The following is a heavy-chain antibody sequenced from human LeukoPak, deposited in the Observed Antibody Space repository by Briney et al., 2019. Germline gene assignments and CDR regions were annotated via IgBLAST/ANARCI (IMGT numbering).Heavy chain of an antibody. CDR1: GGTFSSYA. J-gene: IGHJ4*02. V-gene: IGHV1-69*06. Sequence: GSSVKVSCKASGGTFSSYAISWLRQAPGQGLEWMGRIIPIFGTANYAQKFQGGVTITADKSTSTAYMELSSLRSEDTAVCYCARGGGGSGSFDYWGQGTLVTVSS. CDR2: IIPIFGTA. D-gene: IGHD3-22*01. CDR3: ARGGGGSGSFDY.